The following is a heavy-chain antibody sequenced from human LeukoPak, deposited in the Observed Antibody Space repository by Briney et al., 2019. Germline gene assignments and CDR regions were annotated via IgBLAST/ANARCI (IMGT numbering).Heavy chain of an antibody. J-gene: IGHJ4*02. D-gene: IGHD3-9*01. CDR1: GFTFSSYG. CDR2: IWYDGSNK. V-gene: IGHV3-33*01. CDR3: ARDSPLTPHFDY. Sequence: GGSLRLSCAASGFTFSSYGMHWVRQAPGKGLEWVAVIWYDGSNKYYADSVKGRFTISRDNSKNTLYLQMNSLRAEDTAVYYCARDSPLTPHFDYWGQGTLVTVSS.